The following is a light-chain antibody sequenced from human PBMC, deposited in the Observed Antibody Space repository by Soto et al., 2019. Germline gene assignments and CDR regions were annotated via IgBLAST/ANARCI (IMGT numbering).Light chain of an antibody. V-gene: IGKV3-15*01. J-gene: IGKJ1*01. Sequence: ILMTQSPATLSMSPGERATLSCRASQSVSNNLAWYQQKPGQAPRLLIYDASTRATGIPGRFSGSGSGTEFTLTIRGLQSEDFAVYYCQQYNNWPPWTFGQGTKVEIK. CDR2: DAS. CDR1: QSVSNN. CDR3: QQYNNWPPWT.